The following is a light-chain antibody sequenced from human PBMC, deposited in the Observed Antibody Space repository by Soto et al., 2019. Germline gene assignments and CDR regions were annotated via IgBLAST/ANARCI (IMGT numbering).Light chain of an antibody. CDR2: DTS. J-gene: IGKJ5*01. CDR1: QNIGNK. V-gene: IGKV3-15*01. Sequence: IVMTQSPGTLSVSPGERATLSCRASQNIGNKVGWYQQKPGQAPRLLIYDTSTRATGVPARFSGSGSGTEFTLTISSLQSEDFAVYYCQQYHHWRPITFGQGTRLEIK. CDR3: QQYHHWRPIT.